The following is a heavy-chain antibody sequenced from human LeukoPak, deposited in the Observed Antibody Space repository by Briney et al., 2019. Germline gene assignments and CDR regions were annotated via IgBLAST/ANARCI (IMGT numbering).Heavy chain of an antibody. Sequence: GGALRLSCAASGFPFSSYWMTWVRQATGKGLEWVANIKHYRSEKYYVDYVKGRFTITRDNAKNSLYLQMNRLRAEDTAVFYCARDNRNYYYYMDVWGKGTTVTVSS. CDR2: IKHYRSEK. D-gene: IGHD2/OR15-2a*01. J-gene: IGHJ6*03. CDR3: ARDNRNYYYYMDV. V-gene: IGHV3-7*01. CDR1: GFPFSSYW.